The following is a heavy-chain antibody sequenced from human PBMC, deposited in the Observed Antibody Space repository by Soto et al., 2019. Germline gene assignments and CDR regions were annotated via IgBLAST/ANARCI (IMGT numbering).Heavy chain of an antibody. CDR2: INAFNGNT. CDR1: GYTFISYG. Sequence: QVQLVQSGAEVKKPGASVKVSCKASGYTFISYGISWVRQAPGQGLEWMGWINAFNGNTNYAQKLQGRVTMTRDTSTSTAYMELRSLRSDDTAVYDCARDPVAGTYFDYWGQGTLVTVSS. J-gene: IGHJ4*02. D-gene: IGHD6-19*01. V-gene: IGHV1-18*01. CDR3: ARDPVAGTYFDY.